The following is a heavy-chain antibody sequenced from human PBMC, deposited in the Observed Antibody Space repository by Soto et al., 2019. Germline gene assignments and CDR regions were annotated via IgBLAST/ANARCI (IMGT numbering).Heavy chain of an antibody. V-gene: IGHV4-59*01. Sequence: QVQLQESGPGLVKPSETMSLTCTASGAPINKFYWNWVRQPPGKGLEWIGHIYNGDSTNYNPSLKXXVTISVDPSRNQLSLKLRSVTAADTAVYYCVQTTGWPGFDYWGQGALVSVSS. J-gene: IGHJ4*02. CDR1: GAPINKFY. CDR2: IYNGDST. D-gene: IGHD6-19*01. CDR3: VQTTGWPGFDY.